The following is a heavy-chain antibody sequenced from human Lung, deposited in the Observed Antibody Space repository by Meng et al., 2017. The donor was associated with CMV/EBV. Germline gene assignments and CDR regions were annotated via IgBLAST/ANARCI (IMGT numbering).Heavy chain of an antibody. V-gene: IGHV3-43D*03. CDR2: ISWDGGST. J-gene: IGHJ6*02. CDR3: AKYYYSLDV. Sequence: ESXKISCAASGFTFDDYAMHWVRQAPGKGLEWVSLISWDGGSTYYADSVKGRFTISRDNSKSSLYLQMNGLRVEDTALYHCAKYYYSLDVWGQGTTVTVSS. CDR1: GFTFDDYA.